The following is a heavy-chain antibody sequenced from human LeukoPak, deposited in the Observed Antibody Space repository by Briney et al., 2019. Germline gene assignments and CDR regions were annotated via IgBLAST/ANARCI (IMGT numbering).Heavy chain of an antibody. J-gene: IGHJ4*02. CDR3: ARAGQEWFGELGFDQ. Sequence: GRSLRLSCAASGFTFSNYNMNWVRQAPGKGLEWVSSITTSSSHIYYADSLKGRFTISRDNARNSLYLQTNSLRAEDTGVYYCARAGQEWFGELGFDQWGQGTLVIVSS. D-gene: IGHD3-10*01. CDR1: GFTFSNYN. V-gene: IGHV3-21*01. CDR2: ITTSSSHI.